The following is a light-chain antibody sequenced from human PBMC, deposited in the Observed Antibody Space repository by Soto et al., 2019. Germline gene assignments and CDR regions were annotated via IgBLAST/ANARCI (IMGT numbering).Light chain of an antibody. V-gene: IGKV3-20*01. Sequence: EIVLTQSPGTLSLSPGERATLSCRASQSVSSSYLAWYQQKPGQAPRHLIYGASSRATGIPDRCSGSGSGTDFTLTISRLESEDFAVYYCQKYGSSPFGGGTKVEIK. CDR3: QKYGSSP. CDR1: QSVSSSY. J-gene: IGKJ4*01. CDR2: GAS.